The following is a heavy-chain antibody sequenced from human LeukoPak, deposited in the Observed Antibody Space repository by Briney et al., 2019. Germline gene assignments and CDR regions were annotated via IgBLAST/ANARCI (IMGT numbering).Heavy chain of an antibody. CDR2: INPDSGGT. Sequence: ASVKVSCKASGYTFPDAYVHWVRQAPGQRLEWMGWINPDSGGTNYAQKFQGRVTMTRDTSISTAYMELSRLTSDDTAVYYCARSLFDIVVVPAAIPFDYWGQGTLVTVSS. CDR3: ARSLFDIVVVPAAIPFDY. CDR1: GYTFPDAY. J-gene: IGHJ4*02. V-gene: IGHV1-2*02. D-gene: IGHD2-2*02.